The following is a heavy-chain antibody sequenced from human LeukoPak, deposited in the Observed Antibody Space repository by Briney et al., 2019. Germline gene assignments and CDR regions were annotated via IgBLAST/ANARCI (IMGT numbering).Heavy chain of an antibody. CDR3: AKSVEYSNYRKLGD. J-gene: IGHJ1*01. CDR2: TSPSGGTI. V-gene: IGHV3-11*01. CDR1: GFTFSDYY. D-gene: IGHD4-11*01. Sequence: GGSLRLSCAASGFTFSDYYMSWIRQAPETGLEWLSYTSPSGGTIYYTDSVKGRFTMSRDNAQNALYLEMNSLRAEDTAVYYCAKSVEYSNYRKLGDWGQGTLVTVSS.